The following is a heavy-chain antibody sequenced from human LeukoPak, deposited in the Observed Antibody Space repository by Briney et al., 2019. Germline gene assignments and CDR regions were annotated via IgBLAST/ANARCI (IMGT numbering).Heavy chain of an antibody. CDR2: IFYDGTIA. CDR1: GFTFSNYA. Sequence: GGSLRLSCAASGFTFSNYAMHWVRQAPGKGLEWVAVIFYDGTIAYYIDSVKGRFTISRDNSENTVYLRMNSLRPEDTAVYFCARDPRGPTGYDSSRDTFDYWGQGTLVTVSP. CDR3: ARDPRGPTGYDSSRDTFDY. J-gene: IGHJ4*02. V-gene: IGHV3-30*04. D-gene: IGHD3-22*01.